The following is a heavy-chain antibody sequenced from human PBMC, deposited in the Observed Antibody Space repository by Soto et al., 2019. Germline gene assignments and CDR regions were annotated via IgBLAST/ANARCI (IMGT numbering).Heavy chain of an antibody. D-gene: IGHD4-17*01. CDR2: IYNSGGS. J-gene: IGHJ4*02. CDR1: GASVRSGDYY. CDR3: VGTGTTDDY. Sequence: QVQLQESGPGLVKPSQTLSLTCSVSGASVRSGDYYWSSIRQAPGKGLEWIGYIYNSGGSYYHPSLKGRLTISIDTSKNQFSLKLNSVTAADTAIYYCVGTGTTDDYWGRGTLVTVSS. V-gene: IGHV4-30-4*01.